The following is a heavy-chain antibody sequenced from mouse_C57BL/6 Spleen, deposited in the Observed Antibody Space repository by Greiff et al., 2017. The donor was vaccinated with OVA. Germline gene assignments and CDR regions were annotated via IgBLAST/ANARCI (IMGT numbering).Heavy chain of an antibody. V-gene: IGHV5-9*01. CDR2: ISGGGGNT. CDR3: ARLLYYGSSLDAMDY. CDR1: GFTFSSYT. J-gene: IGHJ4*01. D-gene: IGHD1-1*01. Sequence: EVKLVESGGGLVKPGGSLKLSCAASGFTFSSYTMSWVRQTPEKRLEWVATISGGGGNTYYPDSVKGRFTISRDNAKNTLYLQMSSLRSEDTALYYCARLLYYGSSLDAMDYWGQGTSVTVSS.